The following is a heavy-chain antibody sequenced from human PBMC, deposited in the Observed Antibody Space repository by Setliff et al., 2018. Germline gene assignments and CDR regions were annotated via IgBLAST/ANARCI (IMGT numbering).Heavy chain of an antibody. J-gene: IGHJ4*02. CDR1: GYSFTSYW. CDR3: ARQDFGDYRVLTS. CDR2: IYPGDSST. D-gene: IGHD4-17*01. V-gene: IGHV5-51*01. Sequence: PGESLKISCKGSGYSFTSYWIAWVRQMPGKGLEWMGIIYPGDSSTTYSPSFQGQVTISADKSISTAYLQWSSLKASDTAIYYCARQDFGDYRVLTSWGQGTLVTVSS.